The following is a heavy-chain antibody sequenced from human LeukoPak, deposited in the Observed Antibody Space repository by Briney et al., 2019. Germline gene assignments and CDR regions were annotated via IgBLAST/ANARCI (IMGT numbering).Heavy chain of an antibody. V-gene: IGHV4-34*01. Sequence: PSETLSLTCAVSGGSFSGYYWSWIRQPPGKGLEWIGEINHSGSTNYNPSLKSRVTISVDTSKNQFSLKLSSVTAADTAVYYCARGRIMITFGGVIVYPNWFDPWGQGTLVTVSS. CDR1: GGSFSGYY. CDR2: INHSGST. J-gene: IGHJ5*02. D-gene: IGHD3-16*02. CDR3: ARGRIMITFGGVIVYPNWFDP.